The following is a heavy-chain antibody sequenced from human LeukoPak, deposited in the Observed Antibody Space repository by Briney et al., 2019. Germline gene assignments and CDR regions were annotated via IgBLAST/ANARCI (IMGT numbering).Heavy chain of an antibody. CDR3: AKVGGSGYSFFDY. CDR2: IYSGGST. J-gene: IGHJ4*02. V-gene: IGHV3-53*01. CDR1: GFTVSSNY. D-gene: IGHD5-12*01. Sequence: GGSLTLSCAASGFTVSSNYMSWVRQAPGKGREWGSVIYSGGSTYYADSRKGRFTISRNNSKNTLLLQMNRLRAEEKAVYYCAKVGGSGYSFFDYWGQGTLVTVSS.